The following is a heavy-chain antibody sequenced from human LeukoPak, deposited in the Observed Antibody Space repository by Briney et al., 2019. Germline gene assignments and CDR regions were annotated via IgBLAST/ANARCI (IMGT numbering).Heavy chain of an antibody. J-gene: IGHJ5*02. D-gene: IGHD1-26*01. V-gene: IGHV1-46*01. Sequence: ASVKVSCKASGYSFTSHYMHWVRQAPGQGLEWLGLINPSGSSTLYAQKFQGRVTMTRDMSTTTDYMELSSLRSEDTAFYYCARDNSVGDNAWWFDPWGQGTLVTVSS. CDR3: ARDNSVGDNAWWFDP. CDR1: GYSFTSHY. CDR2: INPSGSST.